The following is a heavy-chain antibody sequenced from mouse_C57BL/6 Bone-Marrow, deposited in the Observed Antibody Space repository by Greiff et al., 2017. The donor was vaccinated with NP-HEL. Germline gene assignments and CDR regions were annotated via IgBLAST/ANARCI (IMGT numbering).Heavy chain of an antibody. D-gene: IGHD1-1*01. CDR1: GYTFTSYW. CDR2: IHPNSGST. Sequence: VQLQQSGAELVKPGASVKLSCKASGYTFTSYWMHWVKQRPGQGLEWIGMIHPNSGSTNYTEKFKSKATLTVDKASSTAYMQLSSLTSENSADYYCARSYYGSSYTFAYWGQGTLVTVSA. J-gene: IGHJ3*01. V-gene: IGHV1-64*01. CDR3: ARSYYGSSYTFAY.